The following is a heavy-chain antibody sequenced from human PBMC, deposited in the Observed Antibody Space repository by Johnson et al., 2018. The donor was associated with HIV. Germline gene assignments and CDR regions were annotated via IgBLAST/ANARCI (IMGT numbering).Heavy chain of an antibody. D-gene: IGHD5-12*01. CDR1: GFTFSSYA. V-gene: IGHV3-30-3*01. CDR3: AREGGGYDGKGAFDI. J-gene: IGHJ3*02. Sequence: QVQLVESGGGVVQPGRSLRLSCAASGFTFSSYAMHWVRQAPGKGLEWVAVISYDGSNKYYADSVQGRFTISRDNSKNTLYLQMNSLRAEDTAGYYCAREGGGYDGKGAFDIWGQGTMVTVSS. CDR2: ISYDGSNK.